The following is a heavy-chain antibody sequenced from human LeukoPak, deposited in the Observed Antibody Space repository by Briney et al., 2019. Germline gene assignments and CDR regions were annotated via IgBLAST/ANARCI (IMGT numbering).Heavy chain of an antibody. J-gene: IGHJ3*02. Sequence: GGSLRLSCTASGFTFSNYVIHWVRQAPGKGLEWVAVIWFDGRNKYAADSVRGRFTISRDNSKNTVYLQMSSLRVEDTAIYFCARDSIFGMVLNPDDAFDIWGQGTMVTVSS. CDR2: IWFDGRNK. CDR3: ARDSIFGMVLNPDDAFDI. V-gene: IGHV3-33*01. D-gene: IGHD3-3*01. CDR1: GFTFSNYV.